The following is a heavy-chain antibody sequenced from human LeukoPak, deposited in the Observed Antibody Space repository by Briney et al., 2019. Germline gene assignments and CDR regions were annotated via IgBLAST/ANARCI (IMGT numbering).Heavy chain of an antibody. CDR1: GDSISNYY. CDR3: ARDEDCSGNSCPSFFDY. CDR2: IYTSGST. Sequence: SETLSLTCTVSGDSISNYYWSWIRQPAGKGLEWIGRIYTSGSTNYNPSLKSRVTMSVDTSKNQFSLKLSSVTAADTAVYYCARDEDCSGNSCPSFFDYWGQGTLVTVSS. J-gene: IGHJ4*02. V-gene: IGHV4-4*07. D-gene: IGHD2-15*01.